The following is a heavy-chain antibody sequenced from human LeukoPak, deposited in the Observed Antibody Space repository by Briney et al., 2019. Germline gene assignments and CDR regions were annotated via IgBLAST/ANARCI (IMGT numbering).Heavy chain of an antibody. CDR2: IKQDGSEK. J-gene: IGHJ4*02. D-gene: IGHD3-22*01. Sequence: PGGSLRLSCAASGFTFSSYWMSWVRQAPGKGLEWVANIKQDGSEKYYVDSVKGRFTTSRDNAKNSLYLQMNSLRAEDTAVYYCARGDYYDSSGYYPPTYWGQGTLVTVSS. CDR3: ARGDYYDSSGYYPPTY. V-gene: IGHV3-7*01. CDR1: GFTFSSYW.